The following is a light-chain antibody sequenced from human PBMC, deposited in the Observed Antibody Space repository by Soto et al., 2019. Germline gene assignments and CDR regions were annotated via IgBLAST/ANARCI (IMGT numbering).Light chain of an antibody. Sequence: DIQMTQSPSTLSASVGDRVTFTCRASQSVSSWLAWYQQKPGKAPKLLIYDASRVKTGVPSRFTASGSGTEFTLTINTLQADDSATYFCQHYNGYPYTFGPGTKVDIK. J-gene: IGKJ2*01. CDR3: QHYNGYPYT. V-gene: IGKV1-5*01. CDR1: QSVSSW. CDR2: DAS.